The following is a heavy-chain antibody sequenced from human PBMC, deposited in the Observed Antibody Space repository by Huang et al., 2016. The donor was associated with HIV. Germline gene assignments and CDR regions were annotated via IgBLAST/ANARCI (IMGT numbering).Heavy chain of an antibody. CDR3: ARLPGSITMIRGVITDPY. D-gene: IGHD3-10*01. CDR1: GGSSRSDNYY. V-gene: IGHV4-39*01. J-gene: IGHJ4*02. CDR2: SYYSGST. Sequence: QLQLQESGPGLVKPSETLSLTCTVSGGSSRSDNYYWGWIRQPQGKGLEWIGSSYYSGSTYYNPSLKRRVTITVDTSKNQFSRKMRSVTAADTAVYYCARLPGSITMIRGVITDPYWGQGTLVTVSS.